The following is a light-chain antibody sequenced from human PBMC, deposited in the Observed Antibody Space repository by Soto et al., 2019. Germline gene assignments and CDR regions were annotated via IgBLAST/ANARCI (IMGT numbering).Light chain of an antibody. V-gene: IGKV1-39*01. CDR2: TAS. Sequence: DIQMTQSPSSLSASLGDRVTITCRASQSITSFLNWYQQKPGIAPKLLIYTASSLQSGVPSRFSGSGSGTDFTLTISSLQPEDFATYYCQQSYRTPWTFGQGTKVEIK. CDR1: QSITSF. CDR3: QQSYRTPWT. J-gene: IGKJ1*01.